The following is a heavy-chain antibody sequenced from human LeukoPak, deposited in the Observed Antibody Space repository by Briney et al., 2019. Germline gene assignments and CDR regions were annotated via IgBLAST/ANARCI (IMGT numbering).Heavy chain of an antibody. D-gene: IGHD3-22*01. CDR3: ARDGRRPSTMIVVALDY. J-gene: IGHJ4*02. CDR1: GFTFSSYS. Sequence: PGGSLRLSCAASGFTFSSYSMNWVRQAPGKGLEWVSSISSSSSYIYYADSVKGRFTISRDNAKNSLYLQMNSLRAEDTAVYYCARDGRRPSTMIVVALDYWGQGTLVTVSS. V-gene: IGHV3-21*01. CDR2: ISSSSSYI.